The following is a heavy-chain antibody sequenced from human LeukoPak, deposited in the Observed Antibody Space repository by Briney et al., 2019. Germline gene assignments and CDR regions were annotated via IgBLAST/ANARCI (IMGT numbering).Heavy chain of an antibody. Sequence: PGGSLRLSCAASGFTFSNYWMHWVHQAPGKGLVWVSRIKTDGSGAGYADSVKGRFTISRDNAKNTLYLQMNSLRAEDTAVYYCTRDLVYGSGSSDYWGQGTLVTVSS. CDR1: GFTFSNYW. V-gene: IGHV3-74*01. D-gene: IGHD3-10*01. J-gene: IGHJ4*02. CDR3: TRDLVYGSGSSDY. CDR2: IKTDGSGA.